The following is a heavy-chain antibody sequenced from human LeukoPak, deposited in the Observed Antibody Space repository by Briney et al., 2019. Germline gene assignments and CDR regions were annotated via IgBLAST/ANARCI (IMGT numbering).Heavy chain of an antibody. D-gene: IGHD3-9*01. CDR2: ISSSSAYI. J-gene: IGHJ4*02. Sequence: GGSLTLSCAASGFNFMTYGMHWLRQAPGKGLEWVSSISSSSAYINYADSVKGRFTTSRDNAKNSLYLQMNSLRAEDTAVYYCARVDYDVSTGYQNYFEFWGQGTLVTVSS. CDR1: GFNFMTYG. CDR3: ARVDYDVSTGYQNYFEF. V-gene: IGHV3-21*01.